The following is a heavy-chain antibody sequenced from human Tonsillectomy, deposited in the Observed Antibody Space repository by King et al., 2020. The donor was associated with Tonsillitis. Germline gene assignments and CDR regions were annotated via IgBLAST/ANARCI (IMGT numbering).Heavy chain of an antibody. CDR1: GGSISTSYY. CDR3: AHEGDGGDS. J-gene: IGHJ4*02. V-gene: IGHV4-39*05. CDR2: IYYSGNT. Sequence: QLQESGPGLVKPSETPSLTCTVSGGSISTSYYWGWIRQPPGKGLEWIGNIYYSGNTYYNPSLKSRVTISVVTSKNQFSLKLNSLTAADTAVYYCAHEGDGGDSWGQGTLVTVAA.